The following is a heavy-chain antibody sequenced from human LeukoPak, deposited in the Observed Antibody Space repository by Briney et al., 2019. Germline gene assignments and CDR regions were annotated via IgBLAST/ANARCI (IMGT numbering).Heavy chain of an antibody. CDR2: INHSGST. CDR3: ARELQRRWLQLGGGVFGY. V-gene: IGHV4-34*01. Sequence: SQTLSLTCAAYGGSFSGYYWSWIRQPPGKGLEWIGEINHSGSTNYNPSLKSRVTISVDTSKNQFSLKLSSVTAADTAVYYCARELQRRWLQLGGGVFGYWGQGTLVTVSS. D-gene: IGHD5-24*01. CDR1: GGSFSGYY. J-gene: IGHJ4*02.